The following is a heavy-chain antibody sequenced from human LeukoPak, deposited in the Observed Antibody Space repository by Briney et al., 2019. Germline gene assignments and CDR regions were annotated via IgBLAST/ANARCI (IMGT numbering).Heavy chain of an antibody. Sequence: PSETLSLTCTVSGGSISRSRYYWGWIRQTPGKGPEWIGSIYYGGSTYYNPSLKSRVTISVDTSKNQFSLKLSSVTAADTAVYYCARYGIAAAGRFDPWGQGTLVTVSS. V-gene: IGHV4-39*01. CDR2: IYYGGST. J-gene: IGHJ5*02. CDR3: ARYGIAAAGRFDP. CDR1: GGSISRSRYY. D-gene: IGHD6-13*01.